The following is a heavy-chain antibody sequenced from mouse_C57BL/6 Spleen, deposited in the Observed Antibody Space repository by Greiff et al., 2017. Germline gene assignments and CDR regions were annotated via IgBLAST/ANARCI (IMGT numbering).Heavy chain of an antibody. D-gene: IGHD2-1*01. Sequence: EVMLVESGGGLVQSGRSLRLSCATSGFTFSDFYMEWVRQAPGKGLEWIAASRNKANDYTTEYSASVKGRFIVSRDTSQSILYLQMNALRAEDTAIYYCARYAYWAMDYWGQGTSVTVSS. J-gene: IGHJ4*01. CDR1: GFTFSDFY. CDR2: SRNKANDYTT. V-gene: IGHV7-1*01. CDR3: ARYAYWAMDY.